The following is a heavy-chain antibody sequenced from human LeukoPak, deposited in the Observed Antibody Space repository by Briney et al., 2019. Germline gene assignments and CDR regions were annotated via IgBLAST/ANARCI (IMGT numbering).Heavy chain of an antibody. Sequence: SETLSLTCTVSGGSISSYYWSWIRQPPGKGLEWIGYIYYSGSTNYNPSLKSRVTISVDTSKNQFSLKLSSVTAADTAVYYCARDGITSYSSSWYAPPAKGYYMDVWGKGTTVTVSS. V-gene: IGHV4-59*01. D-gene: IGHD6-13*01. CDR2: IYYSGST. J-gene: IGHJ6*03. CDR1: GGSISSYY. CDR3: ARDGITSYSSSWYAPPAKGYYMDV.